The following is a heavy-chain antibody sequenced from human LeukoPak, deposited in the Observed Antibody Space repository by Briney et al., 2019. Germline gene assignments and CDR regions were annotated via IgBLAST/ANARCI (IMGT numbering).Heavy chain of an antibody. CDR2: ISYDGSNK. V-gene: IGHV3-30-3*01. Sequence: GRSLRLSCAASGFTFSSYAMHWVRQAPGKGLEWVAVISYDGSNKYYADSVKGRFTISRDNSKNTLYLQMNSLRAEDTAVYYCARDFRYFGAFDYWGQGTLVTVSS. CDR3: ARDFRYFGAFDY. CDR1: GFTFSSYA. J-gene: IGHJ4*02. D-gene: IGHD3-9*01.